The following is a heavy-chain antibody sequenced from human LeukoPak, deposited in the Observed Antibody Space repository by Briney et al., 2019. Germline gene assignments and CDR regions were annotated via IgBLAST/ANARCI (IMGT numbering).Heavy chain of an antibody. Sequence: QPGGSLRLSCAASGFTFSTYEMNWVRQAPGKGLEWLSYISSSGSTIYYADSVKGRFTISRDNAKNSLFLQMNSLRAEDTAIYYCARGPSVGSGWSPDYWGQGTLVTVSS. D-gene: IGHD6-19*01. CDR3: ARGPSVGSGWSPDY. CDR1: GFTFSTYE. V-gene: IGHV3-48*03. J-gene: IGHJ4*02. CDR2: ISSSGSTI.